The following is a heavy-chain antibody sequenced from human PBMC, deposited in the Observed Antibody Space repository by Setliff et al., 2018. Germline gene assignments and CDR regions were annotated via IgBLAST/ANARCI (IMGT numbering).Heavy chain of an antibody. CDR2: ISLYDGHT. Sequence: ASVKVSCKASGGTFSSYAISWVRQAPGQGLEWMGFISLYDGHTNYAQNFQGRLTVTTDTSTSTAYMELSSLRFDDTAVYYCARGNPAERYEYWGQGTLVTVSS. CDR1: GGTFSSYA. J-gene: IGHJ1*01. D-gene: IGHD5-12*01. V-gene: IGHV1-18*01. CDR3: ARGNPAERYEY.